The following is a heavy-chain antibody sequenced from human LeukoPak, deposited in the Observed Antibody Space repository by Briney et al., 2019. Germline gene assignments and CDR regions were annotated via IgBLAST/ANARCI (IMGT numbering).Heavy chain of an antibody. CDR2: IIPIIGIV. J-gene: IGHJ5*02. CDR3: ARVVGRFSNWFDP. D-gene: IGHD3-3*01. Sequence: SVKVSCKASGGTFSRYAISWVRQAPGQGLEWMGRIIPIIGIVNYAQKFQGRVTMTRNTSISTAYMELSSLRSEDTAVYYCARVVGRFSNWFDPWGQGTLVTVSS. V-gene: IGHV1-69*04. CDR1: GGTFSRYA.